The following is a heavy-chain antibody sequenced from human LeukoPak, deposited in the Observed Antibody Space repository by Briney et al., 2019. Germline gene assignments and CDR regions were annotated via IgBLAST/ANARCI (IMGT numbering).Heavy chain of an antibody. J-gene: IGHJ4*02. CDR2: IYPGDSDT. D-gene: IGHD2-15*01. V-gene: IGHV5-51*01. CDR1: GYSFTTSW. Sequence: GESLKISCKGSGYSFTTSWIGWVRQMPGKGLEWMGIIYPGDSDTRYSPSFQGQVTISVDKSISTAYLQWSSPKASDTAMYYCATARFCSGGACYAEHWGQGTLATVSS. CDR3: ATARFCSGGACYAEH.